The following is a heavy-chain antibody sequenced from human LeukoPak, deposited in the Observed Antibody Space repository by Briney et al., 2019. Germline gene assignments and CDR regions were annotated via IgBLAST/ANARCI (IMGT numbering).Heavy chain of an antibody. CDR1: GFTFSSYE. V-gene: IGHV3-48*03. J-gene: IGHJ3*02. CDR2: ISSSGSTI. D-gene: IGHD3-22*01. CDR3: ARDGPSDYYEVPRDAFDI. Sequence: PGGSLRLSYAATGFTFSSYEMNWVRQARGKWLEWVSYISSSGSTIYYADSVKGRFTISRDNAKNSLYLQMNSLRAEDTAVYYCARDGPSDYYEVPRDAFDIWGQGTMVTVSS.